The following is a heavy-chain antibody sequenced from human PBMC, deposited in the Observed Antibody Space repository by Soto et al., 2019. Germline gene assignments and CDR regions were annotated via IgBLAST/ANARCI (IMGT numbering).Heavy chain of an antibody. D-gene: IGHD3-22*01. CDR3: ARDRGPSSGYYPYWFDP. J-gene: IGHJ5*02. V-gene: IGHV1-69*13. CDR2: IIPIFGTA. CDR1: GGTFSSYA. Sequence: ASVKVSCKASGGTFSSYAISWVRQALGQVLEWMGEIIPIFGTANYAQKFQGRVTITADESTSTAYMELSSLRSEDTAVYYCARDRGPSSGYYPYWFDPWGQGTLVTVSS.